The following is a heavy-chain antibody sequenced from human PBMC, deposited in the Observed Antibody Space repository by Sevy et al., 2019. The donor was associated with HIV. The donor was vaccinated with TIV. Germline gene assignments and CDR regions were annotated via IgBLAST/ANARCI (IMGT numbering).Heavy chain of an antibody. V-gene: IGHV3-15*01. Sequence: GSLRLSCAASGFTFNYAWMSWVRQAPGKGLEWVGRIKSKTDGGTADYAAHVKGRFTISRDDSENKLYLQMNSLKTEDTAVYYCASVVKNDFWDGHVNYYGLDVWGQGTTVTVSS. CDR3: ASVVKNDFWDGHVNYYGLDV. J-gene: IGHJ6*02. CDR1: GFTFNYAW. D-gene: IGHD3-3*01. CDR2: IKSKTDGGTA.